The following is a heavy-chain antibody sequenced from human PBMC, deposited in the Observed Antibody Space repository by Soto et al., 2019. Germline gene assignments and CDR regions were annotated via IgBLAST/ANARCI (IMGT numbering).Heavy chain of an antibody. CDR3: ARDTMNYYDSTSPRYNWFDP. J-gene: IGHJ5*02. CDR1: GGTFSSYA. D-gene: IGHD3-22*01. V-gene: IGHV1-69*13. Sequence: SVKVSCKASGGTFSSYAISWVRQAPGQGLEWMGGIIPIFGTANYAQKSQGRVTITADESTSTAYMELSSLRSEDTAVYYCARDTMNYYDSTSPRYNWFDPWGQGTLVTVSS. CDR2: IIPIFGTA.